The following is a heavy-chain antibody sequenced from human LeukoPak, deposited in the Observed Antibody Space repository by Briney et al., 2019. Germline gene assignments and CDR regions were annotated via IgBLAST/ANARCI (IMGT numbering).Heavy chain of an antibody. CDR1: GFTFSSYS. J-gene: IGHJ3*02. D-gene: IGHD3-16*02. CDR3: ASGLYDYVWGSYRYTRAFDI. CDR2: ISSSSSYI. Sequence: GGSLRLSCAASGFTFSSYSMNWVRQAPGKGLEWVSSISSSSSYIYYADSVKGRFTISRDNAKNSLYLQMNSLRAEDTAVYYCASGLYDYVWGSYRYTRAFDIWGQGTMVTVSS. V-gene: IGHV3-21*01.